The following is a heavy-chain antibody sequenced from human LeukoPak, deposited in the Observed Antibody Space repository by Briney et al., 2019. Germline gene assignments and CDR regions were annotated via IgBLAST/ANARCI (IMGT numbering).Heavy chain of an antibody. CDR2: IWYDGSNK. J-gene: IGHJ6*02. CDR3: AREGSPYYGMDV. Sequence: QPGRSLRLSCAASGFTFSSYGMHWVRQAPGKGLEWVAVIWYDGSNKYYADSVKGRFTISRDNAKNSLYLQMNSLRAEDTAVYYCAREGSPYYGMDVWGQGTTVTVSS. V-gene: IGHV3-33*01. CDR1: GFTFSSYG.